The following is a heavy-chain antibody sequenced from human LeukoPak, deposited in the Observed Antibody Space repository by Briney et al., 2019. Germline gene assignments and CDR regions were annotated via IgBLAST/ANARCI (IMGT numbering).Heavy chain of an antibody. J-gene: IGHJ4*02. CDR2: INPNSGGT. D-gene: IGHD3-22*01. Sequence: LGASVKVSCKASGYTFTGYYMHWVRQAPGRGLEWMGWINPNSGGTNYAQKFQGRVTMTRDTSISTAYMELSRLRSDDTAVYYCARDYYDSSGYPDYWGQGTLVTVSS. CDR1: GYTFTGYY. V-gene: IGHV1-2*03. CDR3: ARDYYDSSGYPDY.